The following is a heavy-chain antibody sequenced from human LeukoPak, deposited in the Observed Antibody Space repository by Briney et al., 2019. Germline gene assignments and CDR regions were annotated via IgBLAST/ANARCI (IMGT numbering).Heavy chain of an antibody. CDR3: ARILSSAWGELGY. Sequence: GGSLRLSCAASGFTFSSYEMNWVRQAPGKGLEWVSYISSSGSTIYYADSVKGRFTISRDNSKNTLYLQMSSLRAEDTAVYYCARILSSAWGELGYWGQGTLVTVSS. J-gene: IGHJ4*02. D-gene: IGHD6-19*01. CDR1: GFTFSSYE. CDR2: ISSSGSTI. V-gene: IGHV3-48*03.